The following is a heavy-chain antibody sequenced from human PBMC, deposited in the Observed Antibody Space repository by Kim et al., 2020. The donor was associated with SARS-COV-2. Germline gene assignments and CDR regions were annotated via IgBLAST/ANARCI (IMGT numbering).Heavy chain of an antibody. CDR3: ARGSRPLPE. D-gene: IGHD2-2*01. J-gene: IGHJ4*02. V-gene: IGHV1-3*01. CDR2: TT. Sequence: TTKYSPKFQGRVNITRDTSASTAYMELSSLRSEDTAVYYCARGSRPLPEWGQGTLVTVSS.